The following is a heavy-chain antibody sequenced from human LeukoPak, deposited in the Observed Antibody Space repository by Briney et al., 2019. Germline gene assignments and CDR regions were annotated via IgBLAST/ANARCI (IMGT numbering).Heavy chain of an antibody. V-gene: IGHV4-59*12. D-gene: IGHD3-3*01. J-gene: IGHJ6*02. CDR2: ISYSGSA. CDR1: GASISDSH. CDR3: ARTWSGYSYYYYGMDV. Sequence: SETLSLTCSVSGASISDSHWSWIRQPPGKGLEWIAYISYSGSAKYNPSLQSRVTMSVDTSKNQFSLKLSSVTAADTAVYYCARTWSGYSYYYYGMDVWGQGTTVTVSS.